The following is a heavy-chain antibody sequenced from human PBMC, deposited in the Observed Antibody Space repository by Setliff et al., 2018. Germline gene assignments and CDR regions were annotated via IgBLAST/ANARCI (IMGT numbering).Heavy chain of an antibody. CDR3: ARVQWLAHFDY. CDR1: GGYINTHY. V-gene: IGHV4-59*11. Sequence: PSETLSLTCTVSGGYINTHYWSWIRQPPGKGLEWIGTSSYSGSVNYNPSLQSRVTISVDMSNNQFSLELSSVTAADTAVYYCARVQWLAHFDYWGQGSRVTVS. J-gene: IGHJ4*02. D-gene: IGHD6-19*01. CDR2: SSYSGSV.